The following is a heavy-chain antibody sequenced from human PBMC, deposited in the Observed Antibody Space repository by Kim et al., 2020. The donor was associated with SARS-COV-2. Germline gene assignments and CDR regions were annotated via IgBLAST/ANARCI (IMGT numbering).Heavy chain of an antibody. CDR1: GFTVSSNY. J-gene: IGHJ4*02. CDR2: IYSGGST. CDR3: ARMREWYSSAAGSPNYLDY. Sequence: GGSLRLSCAASGFTVSSNYMSWVRQAPGKGLEWVSVIYSGGSTYYADSVKGRFTISRDNSKNTLYLQMNSLRAEDTTVYYCARMREWYSSAAGSPNYLDYWGPGTLVTVSS. D-gene: IGHD6-13*01. V-gene: IGHV3-53*01.